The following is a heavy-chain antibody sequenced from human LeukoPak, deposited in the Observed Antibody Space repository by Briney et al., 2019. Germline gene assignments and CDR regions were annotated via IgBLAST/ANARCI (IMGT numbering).Heavy chain of an antibody. Sequence: GGSLGLSCAASGFTFSSYAMSWVRQAPGKGLEWVSAISGSGGSTYYADSVKGRFTISRDNSKNTLYLQMNSLRAEDTAVYYCATDVRYYDSSGYYYGAFDIWGQGTMVTVSS. V-gene: IGHV3-23*01. CDR2: ISGSGGST. D-gene: IGHD3-22*01. CDR3: ATDVRYYDSSGYYYGAFDI. J-gene: IGHJ3*02. CDR1: GFTFSSYA.